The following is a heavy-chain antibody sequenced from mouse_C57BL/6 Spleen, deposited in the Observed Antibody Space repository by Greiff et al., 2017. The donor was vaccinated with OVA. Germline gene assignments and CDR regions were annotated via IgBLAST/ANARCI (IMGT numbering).Heavy chain of an antibody. V-gene: IGHV5-16*01. Sequence: EVKLVESEGGLVQPGSSMKLSCTASGFTFSDYYMAWVRQVPEKGLEWVANINYDGSSTYYLDSLKSRFIISRDNAKNILYLQLSSLKSEDTAAYYCARETGDYAMDYWGQGTSVTVSS. J-gene: IGHJ4*01. CDR3: ARETGDYAMDY. CDR1: GFTFSDYY. CDR2: INYDGSST.